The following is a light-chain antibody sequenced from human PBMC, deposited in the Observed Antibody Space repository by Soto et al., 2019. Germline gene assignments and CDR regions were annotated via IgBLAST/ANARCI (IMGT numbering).Light chain of an antibody. V-gene: IGLV2-8*01. CDR1: SSDVGVYNS. CDR2: EVI. J-gene: IGLJ1*01. CDR3: SSYAGSNTYV. Sequence: QSALTQPPSASGSPGQSVTISCTGTSSDVGVYNSVSWYQQHPGKAPKLMVYEVIKRPSGVPDRFSGSKSGNTASLTVSGLQAEDEADYYCSSYAGSNTYVFGTGTKLTVL.